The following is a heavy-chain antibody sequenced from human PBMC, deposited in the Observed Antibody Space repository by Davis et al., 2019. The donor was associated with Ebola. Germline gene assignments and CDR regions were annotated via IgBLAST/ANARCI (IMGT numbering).Heavy chain of an antibody. CDR2: ISAYNGNT. Sequence: ASVKVSCKASGYTFTSYDINWVRQAPGQGLEWMGWISAYNGNTNYAQKLQGRVTMTTDTSTSTAYMKLRSLRSDDTAVYYCARGRGKDYYYYMDVWGKGTTVTVSS. CDR1: GYTFTSYD. J-gene: IGHJ6*03. CDR3: ARGRGKDYYYYMDV. V-gene: IGHV1-18*01.